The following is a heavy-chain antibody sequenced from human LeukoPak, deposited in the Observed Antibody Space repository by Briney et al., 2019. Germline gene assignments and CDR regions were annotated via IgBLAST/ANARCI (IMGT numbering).Heavy chain of an antibody. CDR1: GFTLSIYA. CDR3: AKDAVVGALHLDY. CDR2: IPYEGGNK. Sequence: PGGSLSLSCAASGFTLSIYAMHWVRQAPGKRLEWLAGIPYEGGNKYYADSVKGRFAISRDNSRNTLYLQMNSLRPEDTAVYYCAKDAVVGALHLDYWGQGTLVAVSS. V-gene: IGHV3-30*09. D-gene: IGHD1-26*01. J-gene: IGHJ4*02.